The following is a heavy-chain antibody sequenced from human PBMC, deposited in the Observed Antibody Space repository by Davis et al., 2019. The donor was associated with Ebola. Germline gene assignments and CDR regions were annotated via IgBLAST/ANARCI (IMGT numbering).Heavy chain of an antibody. CDR1: GFTFSSCG. CDR2: ISGSGGST. D-gene: IGHD3-3*01. Sequence: PGGSLRLSCSASGFTFSSCGMSWVRQAPGKGLEWVSVISGSGGSTYHTDSVKGRFTISRDNSKNTLYLQMNSLRAEDTAVYYCAKDPFCDFWSGYFDQWGQGAQVTVSS. CDR3: AKDPFCDFWSGYFDQ. J-gene: IGHJ4*02. V-gene: IGHV3-23*01.